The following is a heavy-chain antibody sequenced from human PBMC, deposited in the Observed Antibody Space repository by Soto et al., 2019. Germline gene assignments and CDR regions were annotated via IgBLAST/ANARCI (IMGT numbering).Heavy chain of an antibody. CDR1: GGSISGSGYY. CDR2: IYYGGST. Sequence: PSETLSLTCTVSGGSISGSGYYWNWIRQHPGKGLEWIGYIYYGGSTYYNPSLRSRVIISVDTSKNQFSLRLSSVTASDTAVYYCASGSGSPYYFYFWGQRTLLTVSS. CDR3: ASGSGSPYYFYF. J-gene: IGHJ4*02. D-gene: IGHD3-10*01. V-gene: IGHV4-31*03.